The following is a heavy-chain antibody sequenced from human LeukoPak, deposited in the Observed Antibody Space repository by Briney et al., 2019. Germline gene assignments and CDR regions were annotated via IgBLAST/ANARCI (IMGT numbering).Heavy chain of an antibody. J-gene: IGHJ6*02. V-gene: IGHV3-30-3*01. Sequence: GGSLRLSCAVSGFTFSNYAMPWVRQAPGKGLEWVIVISYDGSNKYYADSVKGRFTISRDNSKNTLYLQMNRMRAEDTAVYYCARDLMATIYYYYGMDVWGQGTTVTVSS. D-gene: IGHD5-12*01. CDR2: ISYDGSNK. CDR1: GFTFSNYA. CDR3: ARDLMATIYYYYGMDV.